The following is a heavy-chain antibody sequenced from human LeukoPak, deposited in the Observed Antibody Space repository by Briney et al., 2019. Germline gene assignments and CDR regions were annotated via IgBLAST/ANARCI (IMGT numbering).Heavy chain of an antibody. V-gene: IGHV4-30-4*01. J-gene: IGHJ5*02. CDR2: IYYSGST. Sequence: PSETLSLTCTVSGGSISSGDYYWSWIRQPPGKGLEWIGYIYYSGSTYYNPSLKSRVTISVDTSKNQFSLKLSSVTAADTAVYYCARNRGPPSWFDPWGQGTLVTVSS. D-gene: IGHD1-14*01. CDR1: GGSISSGDYY. CDR3: ARNRGPPSWFDP.